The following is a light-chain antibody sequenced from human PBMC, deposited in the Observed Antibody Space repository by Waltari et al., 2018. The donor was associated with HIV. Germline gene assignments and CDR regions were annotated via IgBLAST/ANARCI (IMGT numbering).Light chain of an antibody. CDR2: GAS. CDR3: QQYNNWPLT. V-gene: IGKV3-15*01. J-gene: IGKJ4*01. Sequence: SPGERATLSCRASQSVSSNLAWYQQTPGQAPRLLIYGASTRATGIPDFTLTIGSLQSEDFAVYYCQQYNNWPLTFGGGTTVEIK. CDR1: QSVSSN.